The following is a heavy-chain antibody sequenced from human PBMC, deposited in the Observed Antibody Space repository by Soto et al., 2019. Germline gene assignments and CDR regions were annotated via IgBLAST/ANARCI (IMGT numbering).Heavy chain of an antibody. Sequence: QVQLVESGGGVVQPGRSLRLSCAASGFSFSSCAMHWVRQAPGKGLEWVAVVSHDGSNKYYADSVKGRVTISRDNSINTVYWQMNSXXAXXTXXXXXXXXXXXXXXXXXXFDYWGQGTLVTVSS. CDR1: GFSFSSCA. J-gene: IGHJ4*02. CDR3: XXXXXXXXXXXXXFDY. CDR2: VSHDGSNK. V-gene: IGHV3-30-3*01.